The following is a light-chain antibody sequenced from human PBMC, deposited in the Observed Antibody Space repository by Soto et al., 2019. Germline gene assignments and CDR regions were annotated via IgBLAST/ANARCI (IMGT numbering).Light chain of an antibody. J-gene: IGKJ1*01. V-gene: IGKV3-20*01. Sequence: EKVLTQSPGTLSLSPGERATLSCRASQSVSSNYLAWYQQKPGQAPRLLIYDASSRATGIPDRFSGSGSGTDFTLTISRLEPEDFAVYYCQEYGSSSWTFGQGTKVEIK. CDR3: QEYGSSSWT. CDR1: QSVSSNY. CDR2: DAS.